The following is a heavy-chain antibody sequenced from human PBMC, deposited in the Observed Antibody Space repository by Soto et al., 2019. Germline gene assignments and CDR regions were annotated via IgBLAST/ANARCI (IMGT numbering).Heavy chain of an antibody. J-gene: IGHJ3*02. V-gene: IGHV3-30-3*01. CDR2: ISYDGSSK. CDR3: ARDQDAFDI. Sequence: LGLSCAASGFTFSSYAMHWVRQAPGKGLEWVAVISYDGSSKYYADSVKGRFTISRDNSKNTLYLQMNSLRAEDTAVYYCARDQDAFDIWGQGTTVTVSS. CDR1: GFTFSSYA.